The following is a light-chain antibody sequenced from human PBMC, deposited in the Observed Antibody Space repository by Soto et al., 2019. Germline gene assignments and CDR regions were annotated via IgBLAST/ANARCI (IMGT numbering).Light chain of an antibody. Sequence: EIVMTQSPGTLSLSPGERATLSCRASQSVSSNLAWYQQNPGQAHRLLIYGAYTRATGIQARFSGSGSGTEFTLTIRSLQSEDFAVYYCKQHGQWPSTFGQGTRVEIK. CDR3: KQHGQWPST. V-gene: IGKV3-15*01. CDR1: QSVSSN. J-gene: IGKJ5*01. CDR2: GAY.